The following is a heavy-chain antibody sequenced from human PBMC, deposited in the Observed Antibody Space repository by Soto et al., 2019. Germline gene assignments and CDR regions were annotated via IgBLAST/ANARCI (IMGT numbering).Heavy chain of an antibody. CDR2: IYHSGST. J-gene: IGHJ5*02. CDR1: GGSISSGGYS. Sequence: TLSLTCAGSGGSISSGGYSWSWFRQPPGKGLEWIGYIYHSGSTYYNPSLKSRVTISVDRSKNQFSLKLSSVTAADTAVYYCARVPSPWGQGTLVTVSS. V-gene: IGHV4-30-2*01. CDR3: ARVPSP.